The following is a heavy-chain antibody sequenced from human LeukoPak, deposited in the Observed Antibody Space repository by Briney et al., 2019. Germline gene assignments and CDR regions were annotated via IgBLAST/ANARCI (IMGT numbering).Heavy chain of an antibody. D-gene: IGHD6-13*01. CDR1: GGSVGSAGYY. CDR3: VRIAGYYMDV. CDR2: IYYIRNT. Sequence: PSETLSLTRTVSGGSVGSAGYYWSWIRQPPGGGLEWIGYIYYIRNTNYNPSLKSRVTMSLDPSKNQFSLKLNSVTAADTAVYYCVRIAGYYMDVWGKGTTVTVSS. J-gene: IGHJ6*03. V-gene: IGHV4-61*08.